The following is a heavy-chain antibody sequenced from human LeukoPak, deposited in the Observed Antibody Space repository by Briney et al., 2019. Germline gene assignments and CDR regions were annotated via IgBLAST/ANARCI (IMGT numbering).Heavy chain of an antibody. CDR3: AKVRGRDGYNKYYFDY. CDR2: IIPIFGTA. V-gene: IGHV1-69*05. Sequence: SVKVSCKASGGTFSSYAISWVRQAPGQGLEWMGGIIPIFGTANYAQKFQGRVTITTDESTSTAYMELSRLRSDDTAVYYCAKVRGRDGYNKYYFDYWGQGTLVTVSS. J-gene: IGHJ4*02. CDR1: GGTFSSYA. D-gene: IGHD5-24*01.